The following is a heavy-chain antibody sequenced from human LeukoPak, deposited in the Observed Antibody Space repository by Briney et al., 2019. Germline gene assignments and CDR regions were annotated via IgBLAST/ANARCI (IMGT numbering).Heavy chain of an antibody. D-gene: IGHD3-10*01. Sequence: GGSLRLSCAASGFTFSSYTMNWVRQAPGKGLEWVSSISTSSSYIYYADSMKGRFTISRDNAKNSLYLQMNSLGAEDTAVYYCARGKWFGESGFDYWGQGTLVTVSS. CDR2: ISTSSSYI. J-gene: IGHJ4*02. CDR1: GFTFSSYT. CDR3: ARGKWFGESGFDY. V-gene: IGHV3-21*01.